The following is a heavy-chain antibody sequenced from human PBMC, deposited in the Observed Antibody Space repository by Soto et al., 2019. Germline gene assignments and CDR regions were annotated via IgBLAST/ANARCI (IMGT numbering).Heavy chain of an antibody. D-gene: IGHD6-25*01. V-gene: IGHV1-46*01. CDR1: GFTFTNYF. CDR3: ARGDGRGSSGSYYYYGMDV. Sequence: QVQLVQSGAEVKKPGASVKVSCKASGFTFTNYFFHWVRQAPRQGLEWMGIISPYDGSLNYVQSLPASGTTPRDTSTITGDKELSSLRSEDTAVYYCARGDGRGSSGSYYYYGMDVWGHGTTVTVAS. CDR2: ISPYDGSL. J-gene: IGHJ6*02.